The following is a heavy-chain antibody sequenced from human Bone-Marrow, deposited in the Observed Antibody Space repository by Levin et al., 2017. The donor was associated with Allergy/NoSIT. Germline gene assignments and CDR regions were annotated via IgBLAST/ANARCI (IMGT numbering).Heavy chain of an antibody. D-gene: IGHD3-10*01. CDR2: TRNKANSYTT. J-gene: IGHJ4*02. CDR1: GFTFSDHY. Sequence: GGSLRLSCAASGFTFSDHYMDWVRQAPGKGLEWVGRTRNKANSYTTEYAASVKGRFTISRDDSKNSLYLQMNSLKTEDTAVYYCARADPGGPFDYWGQGTLVTVSS. CDR3: ARADPGGPFDY. V-gene: IGHV3-72*01.